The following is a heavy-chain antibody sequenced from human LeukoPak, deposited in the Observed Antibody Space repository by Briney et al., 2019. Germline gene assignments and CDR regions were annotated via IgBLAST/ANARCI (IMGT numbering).Heavy chain of an antibody. CDR1: GGTFSSYA. Sequence: SVKVSCKASGGTFSSYAISWVRQAPGLGLEWMGGIIPIFGTANCAQKFQGRVTITTDESTSTAYMELSSLRAEDTAVYYCANRGGYCSGGSCYSDDNWFDPWGQGTLVTVSS. CDR3: ANRGGYCSGGSCYSDDNWFDP. V-gene: IGHV1-69*05. D-gene: IGHD2-15*01. J-gene: IGHJ5*02. CDR2: IIPIFGTA.